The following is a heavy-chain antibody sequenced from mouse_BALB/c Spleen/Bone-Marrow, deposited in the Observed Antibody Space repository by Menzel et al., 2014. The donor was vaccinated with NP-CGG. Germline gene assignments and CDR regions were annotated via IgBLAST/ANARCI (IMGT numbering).Heavy chain of an antibody. CDR3: ARGRWYY. CDR1: GYTFTDYT. V-gene: IGHV1-22*01. J-gene: IGHJ2*01. Sequence: EVQLQQSGPELVMPGASVKISCKTSGYTFTDYTLHWVKQSHGKSLEWIGGVNPNIGGSSYNQKFKDKASLTVNKSSTTAYMELRSLTSEDSAVYYCARGRWYYWGQGTTLTVSS. CDR2: VNPNIGGS. D-gene: IGHD2-3*01.